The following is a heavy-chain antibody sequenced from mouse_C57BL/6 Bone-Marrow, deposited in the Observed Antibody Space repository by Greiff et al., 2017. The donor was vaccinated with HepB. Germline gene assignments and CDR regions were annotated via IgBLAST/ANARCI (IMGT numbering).Heavy chain of an antibody. CDR1: GFNIKNTY. CDR3: TFYYGSSYWYFDV. J-gene: IGHJ1*03. D-gene: IGHD1-1*01. Sequence: VQLQQSVAELVRPGASVKLSCTASGFNIKNTYMHWVKQRPEQGLEWIGWIDPENGDTEYASKFQGKATITADTSSNTAYLQLSSLTSEDTAVYYCTFYYGSSYWYFDVWGTGTTVTVSS. CDR2: IDPENGDT. V-gene: IGHV14-4*01.